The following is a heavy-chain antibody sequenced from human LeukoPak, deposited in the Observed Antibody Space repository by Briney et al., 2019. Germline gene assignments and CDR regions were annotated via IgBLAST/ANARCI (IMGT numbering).Heavy chain of an antibody. Sequence: ASVKVSCKASGYTFTNYAISWVRQAPGQGLEWVGWISAYNGNTNYAQKLQGRVTMTTDTSTSTAYMELRSLTSDDTAVYYCARETYSNILTGTDYWGPGTLVTVSP. CDR3: ARETYSNILTGTDY. J-gene: IGHJ4*02. V-gene: IGHV1-18*01. D-gene: IGHD3-9*01. CDR1: GYTFTNYA. CDR2: ISAYNGNT.